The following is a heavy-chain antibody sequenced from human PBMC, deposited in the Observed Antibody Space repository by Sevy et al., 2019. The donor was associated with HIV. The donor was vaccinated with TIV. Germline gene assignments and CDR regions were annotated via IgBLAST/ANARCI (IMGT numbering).Heavy chain of an antibody. CDR1: GGSISSNSYY. D-gene: IGHD6-13*01. Sequence: SETLSLTCTVSGGSISSNSYYWGWIRQPPGKGLEWIGNIYYTGSTYYNPSLKSRVTISVDTSKNQFSLKLSSVTAADTVVYYCARLGQQLVRHAVDIWGQGTMVTVSS. CDR2: IYYTGST. J-gene: IGHJ3*02. V-gene: IGHV4-39*01. CDR3: ARLGQQLVRHAVDI.